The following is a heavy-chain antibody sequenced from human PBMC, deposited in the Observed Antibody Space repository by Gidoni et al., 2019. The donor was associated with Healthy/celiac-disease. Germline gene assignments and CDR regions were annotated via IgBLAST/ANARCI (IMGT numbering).Heavy chain of an antibody. J-gene: IGHJ6*02. CDR2: ISAYNGNT. V-gene: IGHV1-18*04. CDR3: ARDLYSSSSGHYYYGMDV. Sequence: QVQLVQSGAEVKKPGASVKVSCTASGYTFTSYGISWVLRAPGQGLEWMGWISAYNGNTNYAQKLQGRVTMTTDTSTSTAYMELRSLRSDDTAVYYCARDLYSSSSGHYYYGMDVWGQGTTVTVSS. CDR1: GYTFTSYG. D-gene: IGHD6-6*01.